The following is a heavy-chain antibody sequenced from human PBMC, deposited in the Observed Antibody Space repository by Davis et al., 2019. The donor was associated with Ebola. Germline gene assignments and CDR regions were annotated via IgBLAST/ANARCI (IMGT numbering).Heavy chain of an antibody. V-gene: IGHV3-21*01. J-gene: IGHJ6*02. CDR3: ASPASPDYYYGMDV. CDR2: ISISSSYI. Sequence: GGSLRLSCAASGFTFSSYSMNWVRQAPGKGLEWVSSISISSSYIYYADSVKGRFTISRDNAKNSLNLQMNSLRAEDTAVYYCASPASPDYYYGMDVWGQGTTVTVSS. CDR1: GFTFSSYS.